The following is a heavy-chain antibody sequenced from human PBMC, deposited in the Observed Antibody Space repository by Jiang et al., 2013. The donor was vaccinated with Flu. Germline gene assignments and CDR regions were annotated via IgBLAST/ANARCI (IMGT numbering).Heavy chain of an antibody. Sequence: GKTYYMSKWYNDYAVSVKSRITINPDTSKNQFSLQLNSVTPEDTAVYYCARDRLIAWFDPWGQGTLVTVSS. D-gene: IGHD3-22*01. V-gene: IGHV6-1*01. J-gene: IGHJ5*02. CDR3: ARDRLIAWFDP. CDR2: TYYMSKWYN.